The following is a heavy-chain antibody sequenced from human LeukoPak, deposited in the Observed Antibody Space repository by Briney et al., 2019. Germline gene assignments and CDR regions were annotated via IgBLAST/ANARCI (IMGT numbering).Heavy chain of an antibody. Sequence: GGSLRLSCAASGVAFRSYSMNWVRQAPGKGLEWVSSISSSSSYIYYADSVKGRFTISRDNAKNSLYLQMNSLRAEDTAVYYCARERWFGHALDYWGQGTLVTVSS. CDR2: ISSSSSYI. V-gene: IGHV3-21*01. CDR1: GVAFRSYS. J-gene: IGHJ4*02. CDR3: ARERWFGHALDY. D-gene: IGHD3-10*01.